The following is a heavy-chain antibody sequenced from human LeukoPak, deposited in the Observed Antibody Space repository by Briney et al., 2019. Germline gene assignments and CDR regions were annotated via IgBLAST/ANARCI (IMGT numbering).Heavy chain of an antibody. D-gene: IGHD3-3*01. CDR1: GVSISSGGSY. Sequence: SETLSLTCTVSGVSISSGGSYWSWIRQLPGKGLEWIGYIYYSGSTYYNPSLKSRVSISVDTSKNQFSLKLSSVTAADTAVYYCARAGKITIFGVVIPRFDPWGQGTLVTVSS. V-gene: IGHV4-31*03. CDR3: ARAGKITIFGVVIPRFDP. J-gene: IGHJ5*02. CDR2: IYYSGST.